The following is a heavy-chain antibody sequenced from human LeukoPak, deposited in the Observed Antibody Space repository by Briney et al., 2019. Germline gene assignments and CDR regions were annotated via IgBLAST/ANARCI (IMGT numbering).Heavy chain of an antibody. CDR3: ARSLRVAEAASY. CDR1: GFTFSTYW. V-gene: IGHV3-7*01. Sequence: PGGSLRLSCAASGFTFSTYWMSWVRQAPGKGLEWVANIKQDGSEKNYVDSLKGRFTISRDNAKNSLYLQMNSLTAEDTAIYYCARSLRVAEAASYWGQGTLVTVSS. J-gene: IGHJ4*02. CDR2: IKQDGSEK. D-gene: IGHD6-19*01.